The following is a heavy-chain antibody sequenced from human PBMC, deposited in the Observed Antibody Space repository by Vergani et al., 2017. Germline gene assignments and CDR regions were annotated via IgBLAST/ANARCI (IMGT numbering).Heavy chain of an antibody. CDR3: AKDLTSGAYGMDV. V-gene: IGHV3-30*02. D-gene: IGHD3-10*01. CDR1: GFSFPGYA. J-gene: IGHJ6*02. Sequence: VQLLESGGGLVQPGGSLRLSCEASGFSFPGYAMHWVRQAPGKGLEWVAFIRYDGSNKYYADSVKGRFTISRDNSKNTLSLQMNSLRAEDTAVYYCAKDLTSGAYGMDVWGQGTTVTVSS. CDR2: IRYDGSNK.